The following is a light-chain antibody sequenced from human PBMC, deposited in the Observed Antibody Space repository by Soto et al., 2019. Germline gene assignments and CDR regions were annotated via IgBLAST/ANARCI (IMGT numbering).Light chain of an antibody. CDR1: QSLLHSNGYNY. CDR2: LGS. CDR3: LQALQMGET. V-gene: IGKV2-28*01. Sequence: DIVMTQSPLSLPVTPGEPASISCRSSQSLLHSNGYNYLDWYLQKPGQSPQLLIYLGSNRASGVPDRFSGSGSGTDFTLKISRVEAEDVGVYYCLQALQMGETFGQGTKLEIK. J-gene: IGKJ2*01.